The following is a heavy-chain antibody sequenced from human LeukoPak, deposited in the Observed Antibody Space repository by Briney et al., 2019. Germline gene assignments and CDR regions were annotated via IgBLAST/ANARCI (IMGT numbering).Heavy chain of an antibody. J-gene: IGHJ4*02. CDR3: AKDRSIAAAGSPPVLGY. Sequence: SGGSLRLSCAASGFTFSSYAMHWVRQAPGKGLEWVAVISYDGSNKYYADSVKGRFTISRDNSKNTLYLQMNSLRAEDTAVYYCAKDRSIAAAGSPPVLGYWGQGTLVTVSS. V-gene: IGHV3-30-3*01. D-gene: IGHD6-13*01. CDR2: ISYDGSNK. CDR1: GFTFSSYA.